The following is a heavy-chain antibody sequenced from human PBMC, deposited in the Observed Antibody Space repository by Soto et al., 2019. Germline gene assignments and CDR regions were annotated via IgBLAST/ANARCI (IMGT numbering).Heavy chain of an antibody. CDR1: GYTFTSYG. Sequence: QVQLVQSGAEVKKPGASVKVSCKASGYTFTSYGISWVRQAPGQGLEWMGWISAYNGNTNYAQKLQGRVTMTTDTSTSTAYMELRSLRSDDAAVYYCARVGQRMYDYIWGSYQYYFDYWGQGTLVTVSS. J-gene: IGHJ4*02. CDR2: ISAYNGNT. CDR3: ARVGQRMYDYIWGSYQYYFDY. D-gene: IGHD3-16*02. V-gene: IGHV1-18*01.